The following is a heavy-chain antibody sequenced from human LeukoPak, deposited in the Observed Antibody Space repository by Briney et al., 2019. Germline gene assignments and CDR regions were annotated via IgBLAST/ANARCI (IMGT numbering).Heavy chain of an antibody. V-gene: IGHV1-24*01. CDR3: ATLAIVVVPAAIRGNGMDV. CDR2: FDPEDGET. CDR1: GYTLTELS. Sequence: GASVKVSCKVSGYTLTELSMHWVRQAPGKGLEWMGGFDPEDGETIYAQKFQGRVTMTEGTSTDTAYMELSSLRSEDTAVYYCATLAIVVVPAAIRGNGMDVWGQGTTVTVSS. D-gene: IGHD2-2*02. J-gene: IGHJ6*02.